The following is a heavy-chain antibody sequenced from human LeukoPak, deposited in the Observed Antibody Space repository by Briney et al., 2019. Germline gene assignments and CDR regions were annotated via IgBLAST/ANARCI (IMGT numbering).Heavy chain of an antibody. CDR2: IYTSGST. CDR1: GGSISSSDYY. Sequence: SETLSLTCTVSGGSISSSDYYWSWIRQPAGKGLEWIGRIYTSGSTNYNPSLKSRVTISLDTSKNQFSLKLSSVTAADTAVYYCATGAGDFDHWGQGILVTVSS. D-gene: IGHD1-14*01. V-gene: IGHV4-61*02. J-gene: IGHJ4*02. CDR3: ATGAGDFDH.